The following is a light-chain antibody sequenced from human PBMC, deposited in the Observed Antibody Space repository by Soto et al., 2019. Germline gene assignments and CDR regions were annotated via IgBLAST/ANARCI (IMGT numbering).Light chain of an antibody. CDR3: QQRSNWPST. Sequence: EIVLTQSPATLSLSPGERATLSCRASQSVSSYLLWYQQKPGQATRLLIYHASNRATGIPARFSGSGSGTDFTLTISSLEPEDFAVYYCQQRSNWPSTFGQGTKLEIK. CDR2: HAS. J-gene: IGKJ2*02. V-gene: IGKV3-11*01. CDR1: QSVSSY.